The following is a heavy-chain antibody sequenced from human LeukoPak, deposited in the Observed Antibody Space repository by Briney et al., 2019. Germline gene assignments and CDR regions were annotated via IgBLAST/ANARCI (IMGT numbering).Heavy chain of an antibody. D-gene: IGHD6-19*01. CDR1: GFTFSSYS. CDR2: ISSSSSTI. V-gene: IGHV3-48*04. CDR3: ARGSGSNGWFFDY. J-gene: IGHJ4*02. Sequence: GGSLRLSCAASGFTFSSYSMNWVRQAPGKGLEWVSYISSSSSTIYYADSVKGRFTISRDNAKNSLYLQMNSLRAEDTAVYYCARGSGSNGWFFDYWGQGTLVTVSS.